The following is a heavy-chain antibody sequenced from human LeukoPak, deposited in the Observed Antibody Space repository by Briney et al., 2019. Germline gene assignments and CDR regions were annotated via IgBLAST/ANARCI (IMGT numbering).Heavy chain of an antibody. D-gene: IGHD7-27*01. J-gene: IGHJ4*02. V-gene: IGHV3-30*18. CDR1: GFTFSSYG. Sequence: PGRSLRLSCAASGFTFSSYGMHWVRQAPGKGLEWVAVISYDGSNKYYADSVKGRFTISRDNSKNTLYLQMNSLRAEDTAIYYCAKLTGDQDYWGQGTLVTVSS. CDR2: ISYDGSNK. CDR3: AKLTGDQDY.